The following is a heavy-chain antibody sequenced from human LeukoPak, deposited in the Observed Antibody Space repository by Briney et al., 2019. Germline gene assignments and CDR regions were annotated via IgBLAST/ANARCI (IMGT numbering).Heavy chain of an antibody. J-gene: IGHJ5*02. Sequence: ASVKVSCKVSGYTLTELSMHWVRQAPGKGLEWMGGFDPEDGETIYAQKFQGRVTMTEDTSTDTAYMELSSLRSEGTAVYYCATLPYYYDSSGYPDHWGQGTLVTVSS. CDR3: ATLPYYYDSSGYPDH. CDR1: GYTLTELS. D-gene: IGHD3-22*01. CDR2: FDPEDGET. V-gene: IGHV1-24*01.